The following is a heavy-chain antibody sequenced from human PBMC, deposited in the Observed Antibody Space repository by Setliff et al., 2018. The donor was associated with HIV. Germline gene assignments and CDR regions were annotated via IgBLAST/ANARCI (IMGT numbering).Heavy chain of an antibody. CDR1: GGSISSHY. V-gene: IGHV4-59*11. J-gene: IGHJ4*02. Sequence: SETLSLTCTVSGGSISSHYWSWIRQPPGKGLEWIGYIYYSGSTNYNPSLKSRVTISVDTSKNQFSLKLSFVTAADTAVYYCASHRSVYYFDYWGQGTLVTVSS. CDR2: IYYSGST. CDR3: ASHRSVYYFDY.